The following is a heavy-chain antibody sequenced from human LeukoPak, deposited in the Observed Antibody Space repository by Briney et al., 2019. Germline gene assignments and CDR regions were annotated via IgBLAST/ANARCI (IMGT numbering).Heavy chain of an antibody. CDR3: ARGGGRFGDPNWFDP. Sequence: PSETLSLTCAVSGGSISSSNWWSWVRQPPGKGLEWIGEIYHSGSTNYNPSLKSRVTISVDTSKNQFSLKLSSVTAADTAVYYCARGGGRFGDPNWFDPWGQGTLVTVSS. J-gene: IGHJ5*02. D-gene: IGHD3-10*01. V-gene: IGHV4-4*02. CDR1: GGSISSSNW. CDR2: IYHSGST.